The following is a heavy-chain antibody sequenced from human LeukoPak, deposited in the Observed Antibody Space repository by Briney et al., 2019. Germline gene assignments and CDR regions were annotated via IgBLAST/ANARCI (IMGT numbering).Heavy chain of an antibody. D-gene: IGHD5-24*01. Sequence: SETLSLTCTVSGGSISSYYWSWIRQPPGKGLERIGYIYYSGSTNYNPSLKSRVTISVDTSKNQFSLKLSSVTAADTAVYYCARGRRDGYNLDFDYWGQGTLVTVSS. CDR2: IYYSGST. J-gene: IGHJ4*02. CDR3: ARGRRDGYNLDFDY. CDR1: GGSISSYY. V-gene: IGHV4-59*01.